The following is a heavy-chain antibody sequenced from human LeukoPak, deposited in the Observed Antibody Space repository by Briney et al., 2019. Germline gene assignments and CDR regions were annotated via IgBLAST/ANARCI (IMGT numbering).Heavy chain of an antibody. J-gene: IGHJ4*02. Sequence: GGSLSLSCAASGFTFSSYAMHWVRQAPRKGLEYVSAISSNGGSTYYANSVKGRFTISRDNSKNTLYLQMGSLRAEDLAVYYCARASDIVGATYFDYWGQGTLVTVSS. CDR3: ARASDIVGATYFDY. CDR1: GFTFSSYA. V-gene: IGHV3-64*01. D-gene: IGHD1-26*01. CDR2: ISSNGGST.